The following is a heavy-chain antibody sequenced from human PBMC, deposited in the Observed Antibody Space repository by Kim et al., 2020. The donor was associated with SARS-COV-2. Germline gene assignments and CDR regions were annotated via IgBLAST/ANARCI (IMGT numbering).Heavy chain of an antibody. CDR2: IYHSGST. CDR3: ARDLGVGSSWYSGDSHFYYYMDV. D-gene: IGHD6-13*01. CDR1: GGSISSGGYS. Sequence: SETLSLTCAVSGGSISSGGYSWSWIRQPPGKGLEWIGYIYHSGSTYYNPSLKSRVTISVDRSKNQFSLKLSSVTAADTAVYYCARDLGVGSSWYSGDSHFYYYMDVWGKGTTVTVSS. J-gene: IGHJ6*03. V-gene: IGHV4-30-2*01.